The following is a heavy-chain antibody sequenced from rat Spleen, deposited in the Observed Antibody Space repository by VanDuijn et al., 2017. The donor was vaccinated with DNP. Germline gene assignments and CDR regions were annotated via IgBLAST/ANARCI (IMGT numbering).Heavy chain of an antibody. CDR1: GFNLNDYW. Sequence: EVQLVESGGGLVQPGRSLKLSCAASGFNLNDYWMGWVRQAPGKGLEWIGEINKDSSTMNYTPSLKYKFTISRDNAQNTLYLQMSKLGSEDTAIYYCARLGWHGWFAYWGQVTLVTVSS. D-gene: IGHD1-11*01. V-gene: IGHV4-2*01. CDR3: ARLGWHGWFAY. J-gene: IGHJ3*01. CDR2: INKDSSTM.